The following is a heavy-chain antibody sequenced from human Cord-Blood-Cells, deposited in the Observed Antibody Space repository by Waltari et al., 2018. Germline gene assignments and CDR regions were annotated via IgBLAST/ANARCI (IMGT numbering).Heavy chain of an antibody. J-gene: IGHJ4*02. CDR1: GGSFSGYY. Sequence: QVQLQQWGAGLLKPSETLSLTCAVYGGSFSGYYWSWIRQPPGKGLEWIGEINHSGSTNYNPSLNSRVTIAVDTSKNQFSLKLSSVTAADTAVYYCARQGYDSSGYYFLIDYWGQGTLVTVSS. D-gene: IGHD3-22*01. CDR2: INHSGST. CDR3: ARQGYDSSGYYFLIDY. V-gene: IGHV4-34*01.